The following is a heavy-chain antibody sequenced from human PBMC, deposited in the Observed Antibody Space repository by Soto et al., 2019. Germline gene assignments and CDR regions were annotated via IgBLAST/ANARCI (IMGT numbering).Heavy chain of an antibody. D-gene: IGHD3-16*02. V-gene: IGHV3-49*03. CDR1: GFSFGDFP. Sequence: GGSLRLSCTASGFSFGDFPMSWFRQAPGKGREWVGFVRNKAYGGTSEYAASVKGRFTISRDDSKSVAYLQMTSLKTEDTAVYYCTRDVGYTSGHYFDYWGQGILVTVSS. CDR3: TRDVGYTSGHYFDY. CDR2: VRNKAYGGTS. J-gene: IGHJ4*02.